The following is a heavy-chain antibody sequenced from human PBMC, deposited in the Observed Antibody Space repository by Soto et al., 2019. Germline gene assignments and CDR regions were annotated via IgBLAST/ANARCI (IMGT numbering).Heavy chain of an antibody. Sequence: QVQLVKSGAEVKKPGSSVKISCKASGGIFSSYAISWVRQAPGQGLEWMGGIISIFGTANYAQKFQGRVTITADEATSTSYMERSSQRSEVKAVYYCARAAHRAYCGCDCPGVFDYWGQGTLVTVS. V-gene: IGHV1-69*01. CDR2: IISIFGTA. D-gene: IGHD2-21*02. CDR3: ARAAHRAYCGCDCPGVFDY. CDR1: GGIFSSYA. J-gene: IGHJ4*02.